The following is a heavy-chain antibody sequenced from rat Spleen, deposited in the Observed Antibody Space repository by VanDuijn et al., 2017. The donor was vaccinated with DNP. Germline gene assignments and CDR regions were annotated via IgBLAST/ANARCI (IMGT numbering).Heavy chain of an antibody. Sequence: EVQLQESGPGLVKPSQSLSLTCSVTGYSISSNYWGWIRKFPGNKLEYIGHISYSGSTNYNPSLKSRFSITRDTSKNQFFLQLNSVTTEDTATYYCARWSRYFDYWGQGLMVTVSS. J-gene: IGHJ2*01. CDR2: ISYSGST. CDR1: GYSISSNY. CDR3: ARWSRYFDY. V-gene: IGHV3-1*01.